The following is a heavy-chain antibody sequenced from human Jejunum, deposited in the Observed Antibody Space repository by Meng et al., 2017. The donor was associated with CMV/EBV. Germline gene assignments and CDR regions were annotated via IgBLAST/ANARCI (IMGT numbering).Heavy chain of an antibody. D-gene: IGHD3-10*01. Sequence: GSRGSTSTTGSYWGWVRRLPGKGLEWIGNIFFSGIPFSNPSLKSRVTISADTSTNQFSLKLSSVTAADTAMYYCARVKYGSTNWFDPWGQGTLVTVSS. J-gene: IGHJ5*02. CDR1: RGSTSTTGSY. CDR3: ARVKYGSTNWFDP. V-gene: IGHV4-39*07. CDR2: IFFSGIP.